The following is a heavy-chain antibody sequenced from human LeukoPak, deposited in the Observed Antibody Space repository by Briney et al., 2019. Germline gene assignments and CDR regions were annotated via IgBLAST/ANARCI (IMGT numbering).Heavy chain of an antibody. Sequence: PSETLSLTCAVYRGSFSGYSWSWIRQPPGKGLEWIGEINHSGSTNYNPSLKSRITISVDTSKSQFSLRLKSVTAADTAVYYCARAGAESSGWSIDYWGQGTLVTVSS. D-gene: IGHD6-19*01. J-gene: IGHJ4*02. V-gene: IGHV4-34*01. CDR3: ARAGAESSGWSIDY. CDR2: INHSGST. CDR1: RGSFSGYS.